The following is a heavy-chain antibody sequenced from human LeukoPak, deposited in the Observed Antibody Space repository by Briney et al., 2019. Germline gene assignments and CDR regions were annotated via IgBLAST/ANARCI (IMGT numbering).Heavy chain of an antibody. D-gene: IGHD7-27*01. Sequence: PGGSLRLSCAASGFTFSSYAMHWVRQAPGKGLEWVAVISYDGSNKYYADSVKGRFTISRDNSKNTLYLQVNSLRAEETAVYYCARLRLTGELDYWGQGTLVTVSS. CDR3: ARLRLTGELDY. J-gene: IGHJ4*02. CDR1: GFTFSSYA. V-gene: IGHV3-30*01. CDR2: ISYDGSNK.